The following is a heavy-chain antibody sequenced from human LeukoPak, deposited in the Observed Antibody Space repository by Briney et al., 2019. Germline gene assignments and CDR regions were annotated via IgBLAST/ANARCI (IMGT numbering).Heavy chain of an antibody. V-gene: IGHV3-48*01. Sequence: PGGSLRLSCAASGFTFSSYSMNWVRQAPGKGLEWVSCISSSSSTIYYADSVKGRFTISRDNAKNSLYLQMNSLRAEDTAVYYCARGDNWNVNYYYYYMDVWGKGTTVTVSS. CDR1: GFTFSSYS. J-gene: IGHJ6*03. CDR2: ISSSSSTI. CDR3: ARGDNWNVNYYYYYMDV. D-gene: IGHD1-1*01.